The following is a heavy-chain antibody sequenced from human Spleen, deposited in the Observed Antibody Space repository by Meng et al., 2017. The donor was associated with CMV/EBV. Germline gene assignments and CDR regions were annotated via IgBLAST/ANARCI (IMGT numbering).Heavy chain of an antibody. CDR2: ISSSSRNI. CDR3: ARDRVPEPPLEWPQLWGEDF. V-gene: IGHV3-21*01. Sequence: GGSLRLSCAASGFTFSSYSMNWVRQAPGKGLEWVSSISSSSRNIYYADSVKGRFTISRDNAKNTLYLQMNSLRVEDTAVYYCARDRVPEPPLEWPQLWGEDFWGQGTLVTVSS. J-gene: IGHJ4*02. CDR1: GFTFSSYS. D-gene: IGHD3-3*01.